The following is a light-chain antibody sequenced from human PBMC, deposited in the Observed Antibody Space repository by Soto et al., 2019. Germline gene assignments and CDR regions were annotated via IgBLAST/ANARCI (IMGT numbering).Light chain of an antibody. CDR2: DVN. CDR1: FTDVGTYNL. CDR3: CAYTGRNTLL. J-gene: IGLJ2*01. V-gene: IGLV2-23*02. Sequence: QSALTQPASVSGSPGQSITISCTGSFTDVGTYNLVSWYQLNPGRAPRLVIYDVNKRPSGISNRFSGSKSGNTASLTISGLQSEDEGDFYCCAYTGRNTLLFGGGTKVTVL.